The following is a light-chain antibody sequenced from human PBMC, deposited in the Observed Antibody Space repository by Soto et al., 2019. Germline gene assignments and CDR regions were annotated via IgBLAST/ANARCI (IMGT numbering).Light chain of an antibody. CDR3: QQHSHWPPWT. CDR2: GAS. Sequence: EVVMTQSPATLSVSPGERATLSCRASQSISSNLAWYQQKPGQAPRLLMYGASTRATGIPARFSGSGSGTEFTLTISSLQSEDFAVYYCQQHSHWPPWTFGQGTRVEIQ. J-gene: IGKJ1*01. V-gene: IGKV3-15*01. CDR1: QSISSN.